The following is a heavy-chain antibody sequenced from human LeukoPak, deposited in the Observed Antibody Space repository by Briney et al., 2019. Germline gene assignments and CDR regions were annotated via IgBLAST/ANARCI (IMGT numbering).Heavy chain of an antibody. J-gene: IGHJ4*02. CDR2: INPSGGST. CDR3: AKDYRKYQLLLLFDY. CDR1: GYTFTSYY. V-gene: IGHV1-46*01. D-gene: IGHD2-2*01. Sequence: ASVKVSCKASGYTFTSYYMHWVRQAPGEGLEWMGIINPSGGSTTYAQKFQGRVTMTRDMSTSTVYMDLSSLRSEDTAVYYCAKDYRKYQLLLLFDYWGQGNLVIVSS.